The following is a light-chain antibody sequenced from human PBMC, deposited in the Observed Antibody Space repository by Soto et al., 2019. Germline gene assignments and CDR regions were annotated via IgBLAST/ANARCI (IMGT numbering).Light chain of an antibody. J-gene: IGLJ2*01. CDR2: DVN. Sequence: QSVLTQPASVSGSPGQSITISCTGTSSDIGAYNFVSWYQQHPGKAPKLMLYDVNIRPSGVSNRVSGSKSGNTASLTISGLQDEDEADYYCTSWTTSTTMIFGGGTKVTVL. CDR1: SSDIGAYNF. CDR3: TSWTTSTTMI. V-gene: IGLV2-14*03.